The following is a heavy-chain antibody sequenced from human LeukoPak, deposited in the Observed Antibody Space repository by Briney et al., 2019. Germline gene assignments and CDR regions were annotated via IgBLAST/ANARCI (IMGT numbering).Heavy chain of an antibody. J-gene: IGHJ4*02. CDR1: GFTFSSYW. Sequence: PGGSLRLSCVASGFTFSSYWMSWVRQPPGKGLEWVAHIKEDGSEKSYVDSVKGRFTISRDNAKNSLYLQMGSLRAEDTAVYYCARVLVYFDYWGQGTLVTVSS. CDR3: ARVLVYFDY. V-gene: IGHV3-7*02. CDR2: IKEDGSEK.